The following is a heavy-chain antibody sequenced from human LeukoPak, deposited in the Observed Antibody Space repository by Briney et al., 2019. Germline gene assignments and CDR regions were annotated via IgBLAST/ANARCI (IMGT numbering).Heavy chain of an antibody. CDR2: ISYDGSNK. V-gene: IGHV3-30*03. D-gene: IGHD5-12*01. J-gene: IGHJ4*02. CDR3: ASDIVATGTLDY. CDR1: GFTFSSYG. Sequence: GGSLRLSCAASGFTFSSYGMHWVRQAPGKGLEWVAVISYDGSNKYYADSVKGRFTISRDNSKNTLYLQMNSLRAEDPAVYYCASDIVATGTLDYWGQGTLVTVSS.